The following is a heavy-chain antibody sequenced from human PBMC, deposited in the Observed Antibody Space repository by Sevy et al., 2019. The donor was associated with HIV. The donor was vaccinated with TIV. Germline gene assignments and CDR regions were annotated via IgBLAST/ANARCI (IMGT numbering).Heavy chain of an antibody. Sequence: GGSLRLSCAASGFTFSKYWMHWVRQAPGKGLVWVSRVNSDGTSTTYADSVKGRFTISRDNAKNTLCLQMSSLRAEDTAVYYCVAANSWEDYWGQGTLVTVSS. J-gene: IGHJ4*02. D-gene: IGHD6-13*01. CDR2: VNSDGTST. V-gene: IGHV3-74*01. CDR3: VAANSWEDY. CDR1: GFTFSKYW.